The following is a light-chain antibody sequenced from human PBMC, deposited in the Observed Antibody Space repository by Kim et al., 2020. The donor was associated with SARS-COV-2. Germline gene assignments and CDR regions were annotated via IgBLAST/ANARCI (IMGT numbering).Light chain of an antibody. Sequence: GQRVPISCSGTISNIGDNSVYWYQHLPGTGPKLLIYTNDRRPSGVPDRFSGSKSATSASLAISGLRSEDEADYYCATWDDSLSGWVFGGGTQLTVL. CDR1: ISNIGDNS. V-gene: IGLV1-47*01. CDR3: ATWDDSLSGWV. CDR2: TND. J-gene: IGLJ3*02.